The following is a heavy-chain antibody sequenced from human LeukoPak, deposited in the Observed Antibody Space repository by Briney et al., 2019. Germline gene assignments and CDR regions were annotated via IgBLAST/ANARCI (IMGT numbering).Heavy chain of an antibody. CDR3: AKDLGSGWAFDY. CDR1: GFTFSTYA. Sequence: PGGSLRLSCAASGFTFSTYAMNWVRQAPEKGLEWVSAFSGSTSNTYYADSVKGRFTISRDNSKNTLYLQMNSLRAEDTAVYYCAKDLGSGWAFDYWGQGTLVTVSS. J-gene: IGHJ4*02. D-gene: IGHD6-19*01. V-gene: IGHV3-23*01. CDR2: FSGSTSNT.